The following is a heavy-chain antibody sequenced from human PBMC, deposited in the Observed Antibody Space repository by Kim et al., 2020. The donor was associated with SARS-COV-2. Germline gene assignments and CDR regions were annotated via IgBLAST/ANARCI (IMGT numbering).Heavy chain of an antibody. CDR1: GGSISSGGYY. CDR3: ARDYLPYHYYYGMDV. V-gene: IGHV4-31*03. Sequence: SETLSLTCTVSGGSISSGGYYWSWIRQHPGKGLEWIGYIYYSGSTYSNPSLKSRVTISVDTSKNQFSLKLSSVTAADTAVYYCARDYLPYHYYYGMDVWGQGTTVTVSS. J-gene: IGHJ6*02. CDR2: IYYSGST.